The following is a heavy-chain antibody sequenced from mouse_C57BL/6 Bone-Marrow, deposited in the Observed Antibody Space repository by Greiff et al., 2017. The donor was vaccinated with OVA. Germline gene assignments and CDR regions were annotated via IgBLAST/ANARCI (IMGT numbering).Heavy chain of an antibody. Sequence: VQLQESGAELARPGASVKMSCKASGYTFTSYTMHWVKQRPGQGLEWIGYINPSSGYTKYNQKFKDKATLTADKSSSTAYMQLSSLTSEDSAVYYCARPYDYDWYFDVWGTGTTVTVSS. CDR3: ARPYDYDWYFDV. CDR1: GYTFTSYT. J-gene: IGHJ1*03. CDR2: INPSSGYT. V-gene: IGHV1-4*01. D-gene: IGHD2-4*01.